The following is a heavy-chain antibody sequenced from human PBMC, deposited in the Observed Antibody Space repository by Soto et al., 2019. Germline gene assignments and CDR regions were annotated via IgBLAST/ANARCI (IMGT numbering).Heavy chain of an antibody. V-gene: IGHV1-69*01. Sequence: QVQLVQSGAEVKKPGSSVKVSCKASGGTFSSYAISWVRQAPGQGLEWMGGIIPIFGTANYAQKFQGRVTIPADESTSTAYRVLSSRRSEDTAVFYGGRSSRFWGGARNYYYYGMDVWGQGTPVTVSS. CDR2: IIPIFGTA. J-gene: IGHJ6*02. CDR3: GRSSRFWGGARNYYYYGMDV. D-gene: IGHD3-3*01. CDR1: GGTFSSYA.